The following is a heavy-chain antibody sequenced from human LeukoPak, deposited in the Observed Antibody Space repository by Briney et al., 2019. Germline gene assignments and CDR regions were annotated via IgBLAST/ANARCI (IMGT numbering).Heavy chain of an antibody. D-gene: IGHD3-10*01. V-gene: IGHV1-2*06. Sequence: ASVKVSCTTSGYTFTCYYMDWVRQAPGQGPEGRGRINPNSGGTNYAEKFQGRATMTRDTSINTAYMELSRLTSDDTAVYYWARDGANKVRGVHYYYMDVWGKGTTVTVSS. CDR1: GYTFTCYY. J-gene: IGHJ6*03. CDR3: ARDGANKVRGVHYYYMDV. CDR2: INPNSGGT.